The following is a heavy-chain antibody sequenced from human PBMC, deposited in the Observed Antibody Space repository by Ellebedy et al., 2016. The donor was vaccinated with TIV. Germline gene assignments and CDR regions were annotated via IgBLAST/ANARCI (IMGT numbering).Heavy chain of an antibody. D-gene: IGHD3-10*01. J-gene: IGHJ5*02. CDR2: ITTDSIYT. Sequence: GESLKISCAASGFTFSSYNMNWVRRAPGKGLEWVSFITTDSIYTYYAHSVKGRFTISRDNAKNSLYLQMNSLRAEDTAVYYCARDEVLVRGIVPNWFDPWGQGTLVTVSS. V-gene: IGHV3-21*06. CDR1: GFTFSSYN. CDR3: ARDEVLVRGIVPNWFDP.